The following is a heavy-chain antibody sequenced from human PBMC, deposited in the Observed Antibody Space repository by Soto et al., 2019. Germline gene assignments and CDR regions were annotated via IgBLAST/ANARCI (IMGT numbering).Heavy chain of an antibody. CDR2: ISYDGSYK. D-gene: IGHD3-16*01. J-gene: IGHJ4*02. CDR1: GFTFSSYG. CDR3: AKWNGGFDY. Sequence: QVQLVESGGGVVQPGRSLRLSCAASGFTFSSYGMHWVRQAPGKGLEWVAVISYDGSYKYYADTVKGRFTISRDNSKNTLYLQMNSLRAEDTAVYYCAKWNGGFDYWGQGTLVTVSS. V-gene: IGHV3-30*18.